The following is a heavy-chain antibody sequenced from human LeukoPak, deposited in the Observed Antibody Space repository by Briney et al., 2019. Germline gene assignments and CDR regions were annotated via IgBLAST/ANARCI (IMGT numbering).Heavy chain of an antibody. Sequence: GRSPRLSCAASGFTFDNYAMHWVRQAPGKGLEWVSGISWNSGSTGYVASVKGRFTISRDNAKNSLYLQMDSLRAEDMALYYCAKDVSLGFCSGGSCSVHFDYWGQGTLVTVSS. D-gene: IGHD2-15*01. V-gene: IGHV3-9*03. CDR2: ISWNSGST. CDR1: GFTFDNYA. J-gene: IGHJ4*02. CDR3: AKDVSLGFCSGGSCSVHFDY.